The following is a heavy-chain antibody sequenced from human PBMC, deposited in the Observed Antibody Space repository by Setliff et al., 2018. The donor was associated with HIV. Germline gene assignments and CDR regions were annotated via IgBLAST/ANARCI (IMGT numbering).Heavy chain of an antibody. J-gene: IGHJ5*02. CDR1: GYLFTGYY. V-gene: IGHV1-2*02. Sequence: WASVKVSCKASGYLFTGYYMHWVRQAPGQGLEWMGWINVNSGGAKYAQKFQGRVTMTRDTSISTAYMEVSRLRSDDTAVYYCARVSQYSSSWYVRWFDPWGQGTLVTVSS. CDR2: INVNSGGA. CDR3: ARVSQYSSSWYVRWFDP. D-gene: IGHD6-13*01.